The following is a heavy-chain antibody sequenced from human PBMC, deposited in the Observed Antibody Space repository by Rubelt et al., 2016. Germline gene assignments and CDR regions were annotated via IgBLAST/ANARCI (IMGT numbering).Heavy chain of an antibody. CDR2: VTDTGTT. CDR1: GGSFSGYS. Sequence: QVQLQQWGARLLKPSETLSLTCAVYGGSFSGYSWSWIRQPPGQGLEWIGEVTDTGTTNYNPSLRRRVSISVDTSKSQFSLKLSSVIASDTAVYYCMVRGVTFVYWDQGTLVTVSS. D-gene: IGHD3-10*01. CDR3: MVRGVTFVY. V-gene: IGHV4-34*01. J-gene: IGHJ4*02.